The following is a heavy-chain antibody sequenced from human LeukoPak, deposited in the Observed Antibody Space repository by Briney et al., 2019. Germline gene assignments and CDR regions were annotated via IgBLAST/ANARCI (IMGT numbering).Heavy chain of an antibody. Sequence: GGSLRLSCAASGFTFSSYGMHWVRQAPGKGLEWVAFIRYDGSNKYYADSVKGRFTISRDNSKNTLYLQMNSLRAEDTAVYYCASRRLRGGTDYNYYYGMDVWGQGTTVTVSS. CDR3: ASRRLRGGTDYNYYYGMDV. CDR1: GFTFSSYG. J-gene: IGHJ6*02. CDR2: IRYDGSNK. V-gene: IGHV3-30*02. D-gene: IGHD1-7*01.